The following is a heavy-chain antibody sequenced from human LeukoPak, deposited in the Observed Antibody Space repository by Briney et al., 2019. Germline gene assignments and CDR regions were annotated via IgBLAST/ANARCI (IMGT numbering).Heavy chain of an antibody. Sequence: SVKVSCKASGYTFTSYGISWVRQAPGQGLECMGGIIPIFGTANYAQKFQGRVTITADESTSTAYMELSSLRSEDTAVYYCASHIYRTYYYGSGGHYYYYMDVWGKGTTVTISS. CDR3: ASHIYRTYYYGSGGHYYYYMDV. CDR1: GYTFTSYG. D-gene: IGHD3-10*01. J-gene: IGHJ6*03. V-gene: IGHV1-69*13. CDR2: IIPIFGTA.